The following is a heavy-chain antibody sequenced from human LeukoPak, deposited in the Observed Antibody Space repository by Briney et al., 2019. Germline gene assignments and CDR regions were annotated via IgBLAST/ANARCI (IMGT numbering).Heavy chain of an antibody. V-gene: IGHV3-74*01. CDR1: EFTFSSYW. D-gene: IGHD6-13*01. J-gene: IGHJ4*02. CDR2: INSDGSST. CDR3: ARVRIAAAGPNDY. Sequence: GGSLRLSCAASEFTFSSYWMHWVRQAPGKGLGWVSRINSDGSSTSYADSVKGRFTISRDNAKNTLYLQMNSRRAEDTAVYYGARVRIAAAGPNDYWGQGTLVTVSS.